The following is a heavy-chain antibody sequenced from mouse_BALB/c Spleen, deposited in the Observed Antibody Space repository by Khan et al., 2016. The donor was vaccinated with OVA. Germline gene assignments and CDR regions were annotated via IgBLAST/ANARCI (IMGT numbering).Heavy chain of an antibody. V-gene: IGHV1-69*02. Sequence: QVQLKESGAELVKPGAPVKLSCKASGYTFTSYWMNWVKQRPGRGLVWIGRIDPSDSESHYNQKFKTTLTLTVDKSSSTAYIHISRLTSEDTAYYYCARDQYGNYFDAMDYWGQGTSVTVSS. D-gene: IGHD2-10*02. CDR2: IDPSDSES. J-gene: IGHJ4*01. CDR1: GYTFTSYW. CDR3: ARDQYGNYFDAMDY.